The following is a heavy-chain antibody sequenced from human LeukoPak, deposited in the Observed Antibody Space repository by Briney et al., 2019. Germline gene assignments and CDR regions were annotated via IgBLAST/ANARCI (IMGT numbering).Heavy chain of an antibody. CDR3: ASARISKSPYAGFDP. D-gene: IGHD2-15*01. CDR2: INPSGGST. CDR1: GYTFTSHY. J-gene: IGHJ5*02. V-gene: IGHV1-46*01. Sequence: ASVKVSCKASGYTFTSHYMHWVRQAPGQGLEWMGIINPSGGSTSYAQKFQGRVTMTRDTSTSTVYMELSSLRSEDTAVYYCASARISKSPYAGFDPWGQGTLVTVSS.